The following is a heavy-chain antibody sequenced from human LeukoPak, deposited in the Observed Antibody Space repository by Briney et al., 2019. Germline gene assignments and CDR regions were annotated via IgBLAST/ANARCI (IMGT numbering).Heavy chain of an antibody. CDR2: IYHSGST. V-gene: IGHV4-38-2*02. D-gene: IGHD2-2*02. Sequence: SETLSLTCTVSGYSISSGYYWGWIRQPPGKGLEWIGSIYHSGSTYYNPSLKSRVTISVDTSKNQFSLEVSSVTAADTAVYYCARDRGYSSLWGRGTLVTVSA. CDR1: GYSISSGYY. CDR3: ARDRGYSSL. J-gene: IGHJ4*02.